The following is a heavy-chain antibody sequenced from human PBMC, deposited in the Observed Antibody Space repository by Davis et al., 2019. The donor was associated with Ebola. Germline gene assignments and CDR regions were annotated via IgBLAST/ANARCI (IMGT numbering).Heavy chain of an antibody. CDR2: IYYSGST. CDR3: ARLGGYCSSTSCSDYYYYGMDV. D-gene: IGHD2-2*01. CDR1: GGSISSYY. Sequence: MPSETLSLTCTVSGGSISSYYWSWIRQPPGKGLEWIGYIYYSGSTNYNPSLKSRVTISVDTSKNQFFLKLSSVTAADTAVYYCARLGGYCSSTSCSDYYYYGMDVWGQGTTVTVSS. J-gene: IGHJ6*02. V-gene: IGHV4-59*08.